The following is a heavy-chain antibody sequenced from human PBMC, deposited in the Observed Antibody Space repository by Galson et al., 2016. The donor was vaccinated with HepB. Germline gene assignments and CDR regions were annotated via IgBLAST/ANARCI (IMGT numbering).Heavy chain of an antibody. CDR1: GFSFSDYW. D-gene: IGHD6-13*01. CDR3: VSRRHIAADGVD. J-gene: IGHJ4*02. Sequence: SLRLSCAASGFSFSDYWMTWVRQAPGKGLEWVANIKQDGSEKCYVDSVKGRFTISRDNAKHSLYLQMNSLRAEDTAIYYCVSRRHIAADGVDWGQGILVTVS. V-gene: IGHV3-7*02. CDR2: IKQDGSEK.